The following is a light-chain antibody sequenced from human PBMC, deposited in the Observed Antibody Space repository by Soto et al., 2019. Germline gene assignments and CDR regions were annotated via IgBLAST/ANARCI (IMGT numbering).Light chain of an antibody. CDR2: LNSDGSH. J-gene: IGLJ1*01. CDR1: SGHSSYA. CDR3: QSWGTFIHNV. V-gene: IGLV4-69*01. Sequence: QLVLTQSPSASASLGASVKLTCTLSSGHSSYAIAWHQQQPEKGPRYLMKLNSDGSHSKEDGIPDRFSGSSSGAERYLTISSLQSEDEADYYCQSWGTFIHNVFGTGTKLTVL.